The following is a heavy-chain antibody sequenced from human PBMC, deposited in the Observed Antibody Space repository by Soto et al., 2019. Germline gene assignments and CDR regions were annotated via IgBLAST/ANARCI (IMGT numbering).Heavy chain of an antibody. D-gene: IGHD4-17*01. V-gene: IGHV3-30*03. CDR1: GFTFSDYG. J-gene: IGHJ4*02. Sequence: QVQLEESGGGVVQPGMSLRLSCAASGFTFSDYGMHWVRQAPGKGLEWVAVISNDEKNIYYPDSVKGRFTISRDNSKNTLFLQMNSLRLEDTAVYYCVRDPYRHCTYGHYWGQGTLVTVSS. CDR2: ISNDEKNI. CDR3: VRDPYRHCTYGHY.